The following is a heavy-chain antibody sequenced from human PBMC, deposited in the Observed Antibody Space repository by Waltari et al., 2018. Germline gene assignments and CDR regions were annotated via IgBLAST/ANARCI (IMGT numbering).Heavy chain of an antibody. D-gene: IGHD2-8*01. Sequence: EVQLVESGGGLVQPGGSLRISCAASGFTFSSYAMSWVRKAPGKGLECVSAISGRGGSTDYADSVKGRFTISRDNSNNTLYLQMNSLRAEDTAVYYCAKVLYRRGKWDAFDIWGQGTMVTVSS. CDR1: GFTFSSYA. CDR3: AKVLYRRGKWDAFDI. CDR2: ISGRGGST. V-gene: IGHV3-23*04. J-gene: IGHJ3*02.